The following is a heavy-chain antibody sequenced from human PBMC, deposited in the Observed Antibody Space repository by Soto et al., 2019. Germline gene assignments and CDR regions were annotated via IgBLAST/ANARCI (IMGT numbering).Heavy chain of an antibody. CDR2: ISGSGGST. Sequence: GGSLRLSCAAYGFTFSSYAMSWVRQAPGKGLEWVSAISGSGGSTYYADSVKGRFTISRDNSKNTLYLQMNSLRAEDTAVYYCAKLRFLASSSSLFDYWGQGTLVTVSS. V-gene: IGHV3-23*01. J-gene: IGHJ4*02. CDR3: AKLRFLASSSSLFDY. D-gene: IGHD6-6*01. CDR1: GFTFSSYA.